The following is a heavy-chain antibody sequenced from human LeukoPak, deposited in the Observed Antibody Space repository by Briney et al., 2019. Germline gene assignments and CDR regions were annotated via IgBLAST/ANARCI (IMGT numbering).Heavy chain of an antibody. J-gene: IGHJ4*02. CDR3: AKKYCSSTSCYFDY. CDR1: GFTFSSYG. D-gene: IGHD2-2*01. Sequence: GGSLRLPCGASGFTFSSYGMHWVRQAPGKGLEWVAFIRYEGSNKYYADSVKGRFTISRDNYKNTLYLQMNSLRAEDTAVYYCAKKYCSSTSCYFDYWGQGTLVSVSS. V-gene: IGHV3-30*02. CDR2: IRYEGSNK.